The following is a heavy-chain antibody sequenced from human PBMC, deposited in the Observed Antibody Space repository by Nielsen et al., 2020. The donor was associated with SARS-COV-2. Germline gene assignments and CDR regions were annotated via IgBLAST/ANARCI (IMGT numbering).Heavy chain of an antibody. CDR3: ARDRGGSSGWYASDY. Sequence: SETLSLTCTVSGGSISSYYWSWIRQPPGKGLGWIGYIYYSGSTNYNPSLKSRVTISVDTSKNQFSLKLSSVTAADTAVYYCARDRGGSSGWYASDYWGQGTLVTVSS. V-gene: IGHV4-59*12. D-gene: IGHD6-19*01. CDR1: GGSISSYY. J-gene: IGHJ4*02. CDR2: IYYSGST.